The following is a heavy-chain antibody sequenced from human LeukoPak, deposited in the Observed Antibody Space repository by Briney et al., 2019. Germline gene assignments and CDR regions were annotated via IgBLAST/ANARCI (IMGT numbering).Heavy chain of an antibody. D-gene: IGHD6-19*01. CDR2: IYYTGNT. J-gene: IGHJ5*02. V-gene: IGHV4-59*01. CDR3: ARMGTGWDNWFDP. CDR1: GVFISSFY. Sequence: SETLSLTCTVSGVFISSFYWSWIRQPPGKGLEWIGYIYYTGNTNYNPSLKSRVTISVDTSKNQFSLNLISATAADAAVYYCARMGTGWDNWFDPWGQGTLVTVSS.